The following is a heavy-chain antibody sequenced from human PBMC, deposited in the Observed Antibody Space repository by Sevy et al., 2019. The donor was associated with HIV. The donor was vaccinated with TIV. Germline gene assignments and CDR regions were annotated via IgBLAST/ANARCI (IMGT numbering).Heavy chain of an antibody. CDR1: GFTFSSYG. J-gene: IGHJ3*02. Sequence: GGSLRLSCAASGFTFSSYGMHWVRQAPGKGLEWVAVIWYDGSNKYYADSVKGRFTISRDNSKNTLYLQMNSLRAEDTAVYYCAKESRYYGSGSPTDAFDIWGQGTMVTVSS. D-gene: IGHD3-10*01. CDR2: IWYDGSNK. CDR3: AKESRYYGSGSPTDAFDI. V-gene: IGHV3-33*06.